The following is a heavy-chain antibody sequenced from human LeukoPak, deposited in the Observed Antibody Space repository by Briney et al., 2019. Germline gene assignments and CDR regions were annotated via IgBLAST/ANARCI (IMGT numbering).Heavy chain of an antibody. CDR2: IYTSGST. V-gene: IGHV4-61*02. Sequence: SETLSLTCTVSGGSISSGSYYWSWIRQPAGKGLEWIGRIYTSGSTNYNPSLKSRVTISVDTSKNQFSLKLSSVTAADTAVYYCARFATAVRWYFDYWGQGTLVTVSS. D-gene: IGHD6-6*01. CDR1: GGSISSGSYY. CDR3: ARFATAVRWYFDY. J-gene: IGHJ4*02.